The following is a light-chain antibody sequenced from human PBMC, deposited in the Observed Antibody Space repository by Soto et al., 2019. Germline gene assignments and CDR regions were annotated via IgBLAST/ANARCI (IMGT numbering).Light chain of an antibody. J-gene: IGKJ1*01. CDR2: DAS. V-gene: IGKV1-5*01. CDR3: QQYDNYWT. Sequence: DIQMTPSPSTLSASVGDRVTITCRASQSISSWLAWYQQRPGKAPKVLIYDASSLESGVPSRFSGSRSGTGFTLTISSLQPDDIASYYCQQYDNYWTFGQGTKVDIK. CDR1: QSISSW.